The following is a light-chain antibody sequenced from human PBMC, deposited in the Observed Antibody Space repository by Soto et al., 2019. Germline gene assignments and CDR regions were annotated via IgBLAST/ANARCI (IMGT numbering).Light chain of an antibody. V-gene: IGLV1-47*02. CDR3: ASWDDSRGGLYV. Sequence: QLVLTQPTSASGTPGQTVTISCSGSSSNIGTNYVYWYQQLPGAAPKLVIYNTNQRPSGIPDRLSGSKSGPSASLAISGLQSEDEADYYCASWDDSRGGLYVFGTGTKLTVL. CDR1: SSNIGTNY. CDR2: NTN. J-gene: IGLJ1*01.